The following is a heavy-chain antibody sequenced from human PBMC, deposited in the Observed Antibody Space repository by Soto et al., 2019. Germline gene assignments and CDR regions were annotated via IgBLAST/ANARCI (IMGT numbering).Heavy chain of an antibody. CDR2: VHHSGAT. D-gene: IGHD4-17*01. V-gene: IGHV4-4*02. CDR1: GYSIRDGYW. Sequence: QVQLQESGPGLVKPSGTLSLTCAASGYSIRDGYWWTWVRQTPGKGLEWIGEVHHSGATNYNPSLGSRVTISVDKAKNQFFLSLRSLTAADTATYYCGRNGEYSADHWGRGSLVTVSS. J-gene: IGHJ4*02. CDR3: GRNGEYSADH.